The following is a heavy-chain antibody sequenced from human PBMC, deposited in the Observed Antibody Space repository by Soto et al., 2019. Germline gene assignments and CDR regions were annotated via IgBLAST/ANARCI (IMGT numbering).Heavy chain of an antibody. Sequence: SETLSLTCTVSGGSISSSSYYWGWIHQPPGKGLEWIGSIYYSGSTYYNPSLKSRVTISVDTSKNQFSLKLSSVTAADTAVYYCARHTSRKQYYDFWSGYQYGKFDYWGQGTLVTVSS. J-gene: IGHJ4*02. D-gene: IGHD3-3*01. CDR3: ARHTSRKQYYDFWSGYQYGKFDY. CDR2: IYYSGST. V-gene: IGHV4-39*01. CDR1: GGSISSSSYY.